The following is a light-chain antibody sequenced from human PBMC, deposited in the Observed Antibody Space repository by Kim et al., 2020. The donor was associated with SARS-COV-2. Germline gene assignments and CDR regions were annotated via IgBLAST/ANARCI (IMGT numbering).Light chain of an antibody. CDR1: SLRNYY. J-gene: IGLJ2*01. V-gene: IGLV3-19*01. CDR3: NSRDSSGVV. CDR2: CKN. Sequence: SSELTQDPAMSVALGQTVKITCRGDSLRNYYASWYQQKPGQAPILVFYCKNNRPSGIPHRFSGSSSRDTATLTITGTQAEDEADYYCNSRDSSGVVFGGG.